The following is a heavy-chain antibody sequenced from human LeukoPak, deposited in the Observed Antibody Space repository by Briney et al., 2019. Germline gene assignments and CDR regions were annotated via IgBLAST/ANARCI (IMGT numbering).Heavy chain of an antibody. CDR1: GGSISSYY. V-gene: IGHV4-4*07. D-gene: IGHD2-2*01. Sequence: PSETLSLTCTVSGGSISSYYWSWLRQPAGKGLEWIGRIYTSGSTNYNPSLKSRVTMSVDTSKNQFSLKLSSVTAADTAVYYCARDLLVPAACFDYWGQGTLVTVSS. CDR2: IYTSGST. CDR3: ARDLLVPAACFDY. J-gene: IGHJ4*02.